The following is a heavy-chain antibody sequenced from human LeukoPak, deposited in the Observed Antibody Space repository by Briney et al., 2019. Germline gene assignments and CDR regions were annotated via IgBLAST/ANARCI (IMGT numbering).Heavy chain of an antibody. CDR2: INHSGST. Sequence: TPSETLSLTCAVYGGSFSGYYWSWIRQPPGKGLEWIGEINHSGSTNYNPSRKSRATISVNTSKNQCSLKLSSVTAAATAVYYCARAVKWLTDKIDYWGQGTLVTVSS. V-gene: IGHV4-34*01. D-gene: IGHD3-22*01. CDR1: GGSFSGYY. J-gene: IGHJ4*02. CDR3: ARAVKWLTDKIDY.